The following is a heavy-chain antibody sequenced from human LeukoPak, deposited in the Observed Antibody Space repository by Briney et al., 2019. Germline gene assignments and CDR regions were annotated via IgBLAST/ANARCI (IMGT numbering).Heavy chain of an antibody. J-gene: IGHJ5*02. CDR3: ARDNSPGWFDP. CDR1: EFSFSVYW. Sequence: GGSLRLSCAASEFSFSVYWMHWVRQAPGKGLVWVARISGDGATTAYADSVKGRFTISRDNAKNTVYLQMNSLRAEDTALYYCARDNSPGWFDPWGQGTLVTVSS. V-gene: IGHV3-74*01. CDR2: ISGDGATT. D-gene: IGHD4-23*01.